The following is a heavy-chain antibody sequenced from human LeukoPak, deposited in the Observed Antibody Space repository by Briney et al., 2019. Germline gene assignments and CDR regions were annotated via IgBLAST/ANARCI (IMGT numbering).Heavy chain of an antibody. CDR1: GFTFSGYG. J-gene: IGHJ4*02. Sequence: GRSLRLSCAASGFTFSGYGMHWVRQAPGKGLEWVAVIWYDGSNKYYADSVKGRFTISRDNSKNTLYLQMNSLRAEDTAVYYCAKDINYDSSGYSIDYWGQGTLVTVSS. CDR2: IWYDGSNK. D-gene: IGHD3-22*01. CDR3: AKDINYDSSGYSIDY. V-gene: IGHV3-33*06.